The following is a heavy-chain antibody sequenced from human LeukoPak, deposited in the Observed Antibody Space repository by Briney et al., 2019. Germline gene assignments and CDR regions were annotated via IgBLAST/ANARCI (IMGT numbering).Heavy chain of an antibody. J-gene: IGHJ3*01. D-gene: IGHD3-16*02. CDR2: IYYSGST. CDR3: ARAPRTGAWDMITFGGVIVHGDAFDF. CDR1: GGSLISTTYY. Sequence: SETLSLTCAVSGGSLISTTYYWSWIRQPPGKGLEWIGSIYYSGSTYYNPSLKSRVTVSVDMSKNQFSLQLSSVTAADTAVYYCARAPRTGAWDMITFGGVIVHGDAFDFWGQGTMVTVSS. V-gene: IGHV4-39*07.